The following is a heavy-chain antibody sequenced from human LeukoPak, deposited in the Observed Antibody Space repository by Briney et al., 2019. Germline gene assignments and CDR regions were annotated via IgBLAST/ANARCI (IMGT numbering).Heavy chain of an antibody. CDR1: GYTLTELF. CDR3: ATTFQPVAQQYYFDY. J-gene: IGHJ4*02. CDR2: FDPEDGET. D-gene: IGHD6-19*01. V-gene: IGHV1-24*01. Sequence: ASVKVSCKVSGYTLTELFMHWVRQAPGKGLEWMGDFDPEDGETIYAQKFQGRVTMTEDTSTDTAYMELRSLRSEDTAVYYCATTFQPVAQQYYFDYWGKGTLVTVSS.